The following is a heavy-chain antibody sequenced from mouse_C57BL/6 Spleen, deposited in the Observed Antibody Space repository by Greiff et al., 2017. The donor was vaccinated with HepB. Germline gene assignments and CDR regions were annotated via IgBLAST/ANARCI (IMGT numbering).Heavy chain of an antibody. V-gene: IGHV3-6*01. D-gene: IGHD2-2*01. CDR1: GYSITSGYY. CDR2: ISYDGSN. Sequence: EVQLQQSGPGLVKPSQSLSLTCSVTGYSITSGYYWNWIRQFPGNKLEWMGYISYDGSNNYNPSLKNRISITRDTSKNQFFLKLNSVTTEDTATYYCARAGGYDAFYFDYWGQGTTLTVSS. CDR3: ARAGGYDAFYFDY. J-gene: IGHJ2*01.